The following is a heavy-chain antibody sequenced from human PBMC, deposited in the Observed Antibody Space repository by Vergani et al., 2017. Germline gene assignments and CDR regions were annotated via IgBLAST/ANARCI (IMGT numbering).Heavy chain of an antibody. V-gene: IGHV1-24*01. Sequence: QVQLVQSGAEVKKPGASVKVSCKVSGYTLTELSMHWVRQAPGKGLEWMGGFDPEDGETIYAQKFQGRVTMTEDTSTDTAYMELGSLRSEDTAVYYCATGGVAARPRPFPFDYWGQGTLVTVSS. CDR3: ATGGVAARPRPFPFDY. CDR1: GYTLTELS. CDR2: FDPEDGET. J-gene: IGHJ4*02. D-gene: IGHD6-6*01.